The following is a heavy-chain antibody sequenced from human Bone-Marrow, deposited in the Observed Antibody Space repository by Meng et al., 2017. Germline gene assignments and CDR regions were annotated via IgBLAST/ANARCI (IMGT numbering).Heavy chain of an antibody. D-gene: IGHD3-22*01. V-gene: IGHV3-33*01. Sequence: GESLKISCAASGFTFSSYGMHWVRQAPGKGLEWVAVIWYDGSNKYYADSVKGRFTISRDNSKNTLYLQMNSLRAEDTAVYYCARDISYYYDSSGYYSPDYWGQGTLVTVSS. CDR3: ARDISYYYDSSGYYSPDY. CDR2: IWYDGSNK. J-gene: IGHJ4*02. CDR1: GFTFSSYG.